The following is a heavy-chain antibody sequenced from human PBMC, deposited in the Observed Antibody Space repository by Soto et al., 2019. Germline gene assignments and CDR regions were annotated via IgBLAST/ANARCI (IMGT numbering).Heavy chain of an antibody. J-gene: IGHJ4*02. Sequence: EVQLLESGGGLVQPGGSLRLSCAASGFTSSSYAMSWVRQAPGKGLEWVSDISDSGATTYYADSVKGRFTISRDNSKNTLYLQMNSLRAEDTAVYYCAKEGYYYVSSGYYSYYFDYWGQGTLVTVSS. CDR3: AKEGYYYVSSGYYSYYFDY. CDR2: ISDSGATT. CDR1: GFTSSSYA. V-gene: IGHV3-23*01. D-gene: IGHD3-22*01.